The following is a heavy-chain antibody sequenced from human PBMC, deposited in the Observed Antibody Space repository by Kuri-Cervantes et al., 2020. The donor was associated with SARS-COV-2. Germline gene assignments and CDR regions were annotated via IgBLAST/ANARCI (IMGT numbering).Heavy chain of an antibody. CDR1: GGSFSGYY. CDR2: IYHSGST. V-gene: IGHV4-38-2*02. Sequence: SETLSLTCAVYGGSFSGYYWGWIRQPPGKGLEWIGSIYHSGSTYYNPSLKSRVTISVDTSKNQFSLKLSSVTAADTAVYYCARDNQDSSWIPGFSDYYYYYYMDVWGKGTTVTVSS. D-gene: IGHD6-6*01. CDR3: ARDNQDSSWIPGFSDYYYYYYMDV. J-gene: IGHJ6*03.